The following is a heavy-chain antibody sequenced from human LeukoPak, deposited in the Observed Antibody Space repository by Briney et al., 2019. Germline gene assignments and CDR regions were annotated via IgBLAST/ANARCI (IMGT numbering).Heavy chain of an antibody. J-gene: IGHJ4*02. Sequence: ASVKVSFKASGGTFSSYAISWVRQAPGQGLEWMGWISAYNGNTNYAQKLQGRVTMTTDTSTSTAYMELRSLRSDDTAVYYCARYINYYDSSGYYYIGRGYYFDYWGQGTLVTVSS. CDR1: GGTFSSYA. CDR2: ISAYNGNT. CDR3: ARYINYYDSSGYYYIGRGYYFDY. D-gene: IGHD3-22*01. V-gene: IGHV1-18*01.